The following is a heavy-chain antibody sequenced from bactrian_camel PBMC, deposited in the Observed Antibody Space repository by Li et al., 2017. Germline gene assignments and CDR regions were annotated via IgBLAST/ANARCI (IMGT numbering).Heavy chain of an antibody. Sequence: VQLVESGGGLVQPGGSLRLSCAASGFTFSSSYMSWVRQAPGKGLEWVSAISSGGTSTYYADSVKGRFTISKDNAENTLYLEMNTLKPEDTAVYYCAAAPTSWHFGYWGQGTQVTVS. CDR1: GFTFSSSY. V-gene: IGHV3S40*01. D-gene: IGHD6*01. J-gene: IGHJ6*01. CDR2: ISSGGTST. CDR3: AAAPTSWHFGY.